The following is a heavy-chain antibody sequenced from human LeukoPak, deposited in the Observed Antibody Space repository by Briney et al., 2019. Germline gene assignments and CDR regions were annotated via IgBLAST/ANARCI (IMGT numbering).Heavy chain of an antibody. D-gene: IGHD2-2*01. Sequence: ASVKVSCKASGYTFTSYDINWVRQATGQGLEWMGWMNPNSGNTGYAQKFQGRVTITRNTSISTAYMELSSLRSEDTAVYHCARGRVPAANYYYYMDVWGKGTTVTVSS. J-gene: IGHJ6*03. CDR1: GYTFTSYD. V-gene: IGHV1-8*03. CDR2: MNPNSGNT. CDR3: ARGRVPAANYYYYMDV.